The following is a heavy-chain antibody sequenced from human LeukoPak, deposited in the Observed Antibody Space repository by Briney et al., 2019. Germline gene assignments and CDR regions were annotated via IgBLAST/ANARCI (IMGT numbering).Heavy chain of an antibody. CDR3: ARDPSGSRWGDWFDP. Sequence: SETLSLTCTVSGGSISSYYWSWIRQPPGKGLEWIGYIYYSGSTNYNPSLKSRVTISVDTSKNQFSLKLSSVTAADTAVYYCARDPSGSRWGDWFDPWGQGTLVTVSS. D-gene: IGHD1-26*01. CDR1: GGSISSYY. V-gene: IGHV4-59*12. CDR2: IYYSGST. J-gene: IGHJ5*02.